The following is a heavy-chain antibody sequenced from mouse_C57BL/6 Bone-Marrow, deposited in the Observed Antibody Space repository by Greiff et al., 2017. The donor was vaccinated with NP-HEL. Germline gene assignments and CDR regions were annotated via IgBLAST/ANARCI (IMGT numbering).Heavy chain of an antibody. CDR1: GYTFTSYD. CDR2: IYPRDGST. Sequence: VKLQESGPELVKPGASVKLSCKASGYTFTSYDLNWVKQRPGKGLEWIGWIYPRDGSTKYNEKFKGKATLTVDTASSTAYMERHSLTSEDSAVYFCARSDSSAWFAYWGQGTLVTVSA. V-gene: IGHV1-85*01. J-gene: IGHJ3*01. CDR3: ARSDSSAWFAY.